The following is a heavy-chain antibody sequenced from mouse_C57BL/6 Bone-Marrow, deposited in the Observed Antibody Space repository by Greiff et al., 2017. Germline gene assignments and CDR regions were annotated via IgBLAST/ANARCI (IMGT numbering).Heavy chain of an antibody. CDR1: GYTFTSYG. V-gene: IGHV1-81*01. J-gene: IGHJ3*01. Sequence: QVQLQQSGAELARPGASVKLSCKASGYTFTSYGISWVKQRTGQGLEWIGEIYPRSGNTYYNEKFKGKATLTADKSSSTVYMELRSMTSEDSAVYFCARRDYRKRGFAYWGQGTLVTVSA. CDR2: IYPRSGNT. D-gene: IGHD2-14*01. CDR3: ARRDYRKRGFAY.